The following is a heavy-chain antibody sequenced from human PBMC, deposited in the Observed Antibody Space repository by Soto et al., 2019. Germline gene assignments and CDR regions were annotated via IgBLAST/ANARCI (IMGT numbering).Heavy chain of an antibody. J-gene: IGHJ6*02. V-gene: IGHV5-10-1*01. Sequence: PGESLKISCKGSGYNSITDWISWVRQMPGKGLEWMGRIDPTDSYTKYSPSFEGHVTISADKSISTAYLQWSSLKASDSAVYYCARLSRASFALDVWGQGTTVTVSS. D-gene: IGHD3-16*01. CDR1: GYNSITDW. CDR2: IDPTDSYT. CDR3: ARLSRASFALDV.